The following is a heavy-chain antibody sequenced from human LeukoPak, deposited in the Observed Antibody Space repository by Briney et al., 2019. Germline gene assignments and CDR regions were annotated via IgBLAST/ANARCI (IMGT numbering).Heavy chain of an antibody. Sequence: PGGSVRLSCVASGFTFSSYAMSWVLQAPGKGLEWVSAISGSGGSTYYADSVKGRFTISRDNSKNTLYLQMNSLRAEDTAVYYCAQKPVAGRADYWGQGTLVTVSS. CDR2: ISGSGGST. V-gene: IGHV3-23*01. J-gene: IGHJ4*02. D-gene: IGHD6-13*01. CDR3: AQKPVAGRADY. CDR1: GFTFSSYA.